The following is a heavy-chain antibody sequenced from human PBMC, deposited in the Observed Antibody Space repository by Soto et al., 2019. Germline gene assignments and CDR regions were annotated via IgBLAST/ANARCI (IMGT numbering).Heavy chain of an antibody. V-gene: IGHV3-33*01. Sequence: QVQLVESGGGVVQPGRSLRLSCAASGFTFSSYGMHWVRQAPGKGLEWVAVIWYDGSNKYYADSVKGRFTISRDNSKNTLYLQMNSLRAEDTAVYYCASDSGRGYYTAWGQGTLVTVSS. CDR2: IWYDGSNK. CDR1: GFTFSSYG. J-gene: IGHJ4*02. CDR3: ASDSGRGYYTA. D-gene: IGHD2-8*01.